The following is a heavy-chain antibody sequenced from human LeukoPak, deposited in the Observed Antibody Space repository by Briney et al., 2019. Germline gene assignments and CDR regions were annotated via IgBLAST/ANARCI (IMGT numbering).Heavy chain of an antibody. CDR2: IYSGGST. CDR1: GFTVSSNY. V-gene: IGHV3-53*01. CDR3: ARDVYDSSQNRDDAFDI. J-gene: IGHJ3*02. Sequence: PGGSLRLSCAASGFTVSSNYMSWVRQAPGKGLEWVSVIYSGGSTYYADSVKGRFTISRDNSKNTLYLQMDSLRAEDTAVYYCARDVYDSSQNRDDAFDIWGQGTMVTVSS. D-gene: IGHD3-22*01.